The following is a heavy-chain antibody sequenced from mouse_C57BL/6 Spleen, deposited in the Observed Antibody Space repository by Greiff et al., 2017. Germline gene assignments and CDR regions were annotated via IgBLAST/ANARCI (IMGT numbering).Heavy chain of an antibody. V-gene: IGHV1-61*01. CDR2: IYPSDSET. CDR1: GYTFTSYW. J-gene: IGHJ3*01. Sequence: VQLQQPGAELVRPGSSVKLSCKASGYTFTSYWMDWVKQRPGQGLEWIGNIYPSDSETHYNQKFKDKATLTVDKSSSTAYMQLSSLTSEDSAVYYCARSGTMVTTRAWFAYWGQGTLVTVSA. CDR3: ARSGTMVTTRAWFAY. D-gene: IGHD2-2*01.